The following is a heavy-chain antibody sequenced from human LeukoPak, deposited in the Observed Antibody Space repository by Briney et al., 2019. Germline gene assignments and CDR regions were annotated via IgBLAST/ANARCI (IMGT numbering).Heavy chain of an antibody. Sequence: QPGGSLRLSCAASGFTFSSYAMSWVRQAPGKGLEWVSAISGSGGSTYYADSVRGRFTISRDNSKNTLYLQMNSLRAEDTAVYYCAKDLYDSSGYFDYWGQGTLVAVSS. V-gene: IGHV3-23*01. CDR3: AKDLYDSSGYFDY. CDR1: GFTFSSYA. D-gene: IGHD3-22*01. J-gene: IGHJ4*02. CDR2: ISGSGGST.